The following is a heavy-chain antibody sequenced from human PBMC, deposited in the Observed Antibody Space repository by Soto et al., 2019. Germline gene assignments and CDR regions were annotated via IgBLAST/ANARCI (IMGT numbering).Heavy chain of an antibody. D-gene: IGHD2-15*01. CDR1: GGSISSGGYS. CDR2: LYHSGST. J-gene: IGHJ1*01. V-gene: IGHV4-30-2*01. CDR3: GRTPTP. Sequence: QLQLQESGSGLVKPSQTLSLTCAVSGGSISSGGYSWSRIRQPPGKGLEWIGYLYHSGSTYYNPSLQHRVPISVDRSKHQFSLKPRSVTAAAPAVYCCGRTPTPWGQGTLVTVSS.